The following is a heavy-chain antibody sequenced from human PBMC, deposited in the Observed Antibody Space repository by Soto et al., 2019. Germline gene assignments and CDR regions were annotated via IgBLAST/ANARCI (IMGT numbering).Heavy chain of an antibody. CDR1: GFTFSSYA. V-gene: IGHV3-23*01. CDR2: ISGSGGCT. D-gene: IGHD2-2*02. Sequence: GGSLRLSCAASGFTFSSYAMSWVRQAPGKGLEWVSAISGSGGCTYYADSVKGRFTISRDNSKNTLYLQMNSLRAEDTAVYYCAKDDCSSTSCYRAGNYYYGMDVWGQGTTVTVSS. J-gene: IGHJ6*02. CDR3: AKDDCSSTSCYRAGNYYYGMDV.